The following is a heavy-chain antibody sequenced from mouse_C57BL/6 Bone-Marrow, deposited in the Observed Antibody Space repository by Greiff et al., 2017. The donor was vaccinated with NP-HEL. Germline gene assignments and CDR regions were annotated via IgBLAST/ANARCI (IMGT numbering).Heavy chain of an antibody. Sequence: EVKVEESGGGLVQPGGSMKLSCAASGFTFSDAWMDWVRQSPEKGLEWVAEIRNKANNHATYYAESVKGRFTISRDDSKSSVYLQMNSLRAEDTGIYYCTRRYYDYDEGNDYWGQGTTLTVSS. J-gene: IGHJ2*01. CDR1: GFTFSDAW. CDR2: IRNKANNHAT. D-gene: IGHD2-4*01. CDR3: TRRYYDYDEGNDY. V-gene: IGHV6-6*01.